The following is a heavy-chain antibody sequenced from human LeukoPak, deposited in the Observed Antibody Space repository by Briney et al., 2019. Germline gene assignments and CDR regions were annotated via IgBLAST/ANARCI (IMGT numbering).Heavy chain of an antibody. CDR3: ARTYWVVTGPAFDI. CDR1: GFTFSSYE. Sequence: TGGSLRLSCAASGFTFSSYEMNWVRQAPGKGLEWVSYISSSGSTRYYADSVKGRFTISRDNAKNSLYLQMNSLRAEDTAVYYCARTYWVVTGPAFDIWGQGTMVTVSS. J-gene: IGHJ3*02. CDR2: ISSSGSTR. D-gene: IGHD2-21*02. V-gene: IGHV3-48*03.